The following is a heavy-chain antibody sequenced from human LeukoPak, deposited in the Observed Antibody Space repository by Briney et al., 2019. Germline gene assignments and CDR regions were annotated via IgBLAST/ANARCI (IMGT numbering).Heavy chain of an antibody. CDR2: MNPNSGNA. Sequence: ASVKVSCNASGYTFTSYDINWVRQPNGQGIERMGWMNPNSGNAGYAQKFQGRISVSRKTSISTAYMELSSLTSEDTAIYYCARIAAAGNRRLNYWGQGTLVTVSS. CDR1: GYTFTSYD. CDR3: ARIAAAGNRRLNY. D-gene: IGHD6-13*01. V-gene: IGHV1-8*01. J-gene: IGHJ4*02.